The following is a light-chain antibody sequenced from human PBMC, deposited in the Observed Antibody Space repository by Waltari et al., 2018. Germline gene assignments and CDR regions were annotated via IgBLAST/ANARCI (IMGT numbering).Light chain of an antibody. J-gene: IGKJ4*01. CDR2: AAS. CDR1: QGISNS. V-gene: IGKV1-NL1*01. CDR3: QQYYSTPP. Sequence: DIQMTQSPSSLSASVGDRVTITCRASQGISNSLAWYQQKPGKAPKLLLYAASRLESGVPSRFSGSGSGTDYTLTISSLQPEDFATYCCQQYYSTPPFGGGTKVEIK.